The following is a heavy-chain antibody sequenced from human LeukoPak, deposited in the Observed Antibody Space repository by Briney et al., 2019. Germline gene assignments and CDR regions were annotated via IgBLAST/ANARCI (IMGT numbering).Heavy chain of an antibody. Sequence: PSETLSFTCTVSGGSISSGSYYWSWIRQPAGKGLEWIGRIYTSGSTNYNPSLKSRVTISVDTSKNQFSLKLSSVTAADTAVYYCARGYYDFWSGYYTGWFDPWGQGTLVTVSS. CDR2: IYTSGST. CDR3: ARGYYDFWSGYYTGWFDP. J-gene: IGHJ5*02. CDR1: GGSISSGSYY. V-gene: IGHV4-61*02. D-gene: IGHD3-3*01.